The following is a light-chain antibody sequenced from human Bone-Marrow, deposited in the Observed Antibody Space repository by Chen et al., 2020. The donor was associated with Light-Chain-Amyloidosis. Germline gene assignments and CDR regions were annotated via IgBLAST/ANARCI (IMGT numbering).Light chain of an antibody. Sequence: IVLPPSPCTLSLAPGEGANLSCRASQTISSNYLTWYQQKFGQAPRLLIYGSSSRATGIPDRFTGSGSGTDFTLTINRLEPEDFAMYYCQQYGTSPLTFGGGTKVEIK. CDR3: QQYGTSPLT. J-gene: IGKJ4*01. CDR1: QTISSNY. CDR2: GSS. V-gene: IGKV3-20*01.